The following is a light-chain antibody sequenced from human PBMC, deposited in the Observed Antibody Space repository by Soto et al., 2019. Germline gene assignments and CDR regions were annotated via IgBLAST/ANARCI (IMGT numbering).Light chain of an antibody. CDR2: GAS. CDR3: QHHDNWPLIT. CDR1: QSVNSK. Sequence: EIVMTQSPATLSVSQGERVTLSCRASQSVNSKVAWYQQKPGQAPRVLIYGASIRATGIPVRFSGSGSGTAFTLTISSLQSEDFALYYCQHHDNWPLITFGQGTRLEI. J-gene: IGKJ5*01. V-gene: IGKV3-15*01.